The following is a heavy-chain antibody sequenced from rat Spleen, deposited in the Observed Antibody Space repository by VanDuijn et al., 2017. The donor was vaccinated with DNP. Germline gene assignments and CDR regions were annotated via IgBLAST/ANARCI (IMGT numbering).Heavy chain of an antibody. CDR3: ARDLHFGYNYAFDY. V-gene: IGHV5-25*01. D-gene: IGHD1-4*01. Sequence: EVQLVESGGDLVQPGRSMKLSCAASGFTFSDYYMAWVRQAPTKGLEWVASISTGGGNTYYRDSVKGRFTISRDNAKNTQYLQIDSLRSEDSATYYCARDLHFGYNYAFDYWGQGVVVSVSS. CDR2: ISTGGGNT. CDR1: GFTFSDYY. J-gene: IGHJ2*01.